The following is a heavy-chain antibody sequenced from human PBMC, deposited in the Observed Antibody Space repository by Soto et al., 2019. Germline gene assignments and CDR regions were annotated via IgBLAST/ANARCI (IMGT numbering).Heavy chain of an antibody. Sequence: QVQLMQSGAEVKKPGSSVKVSCKASGGTFSSYTISWVRQAPGQGLEWMGGIIPIFGTANYAQKFQGRVTIPADESTSPDYMELSSLRSKDTAVYYCAREGSEEMATLMWGQGTLVTVSS. J-gene: IGHJ4*02. CDR1: GGTFSSYT. CDR3: AREGSEEMATLM. D-gene: IGHD5-12*01. CDR2: IIPIFGTA. V-gene: IGHV1-69*12.